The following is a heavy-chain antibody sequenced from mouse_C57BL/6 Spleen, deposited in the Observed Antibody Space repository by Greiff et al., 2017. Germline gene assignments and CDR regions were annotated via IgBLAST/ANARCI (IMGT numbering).Heavy chain of an antibody. CDR3: ARSAMVTTRAWFAY. Sequence: ESGPGLVQPSQSLSLTCSVTGYSITSGYYWNWIRQFPGNKLEWMGYISYDGSNNYNPSLKNRISITRDTSKNQFFLKSNSVTTEDTATYYCARSAMVTTRAWFAYGGQGTLVTVSA. D-gene: IGHD2-2*01. CDR2: ISYDGSN. J-gene: IGHJ3*01. V-gene: IGHV3-6*01. CDR1: GYSITSGYY.